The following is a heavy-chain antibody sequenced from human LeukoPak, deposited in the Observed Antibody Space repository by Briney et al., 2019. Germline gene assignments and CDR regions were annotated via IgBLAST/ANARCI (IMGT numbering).Heavy chain of an antibody. Sequence: GGSLRLSCAASGFTFSNYGMSWVRQAPGKGLEWVSAITGNGANTFYADSVKGRFTISRDNSKNTMYLQMNSLRAEDAALYYCARDRSGSYPNWFDPWGQGTLVTVSS. D-gene: IGHD3-10*01. V-gene: IGHV3-23*01. J-gene: IGHJ5*02. CDR1: GFTFSNYG. CDR3: ARDRSGSYPNWFDP. CDR2: ITGNGANT.